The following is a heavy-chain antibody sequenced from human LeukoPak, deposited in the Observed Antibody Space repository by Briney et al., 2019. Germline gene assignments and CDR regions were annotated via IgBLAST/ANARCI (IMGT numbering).Heavy chain of an antibody. CDR1: GFTFSDYY. V-gene: IGHV3-11*04. J-gene: IGHJ4*02. D-gene: IGHD3-10*01. Sequence: GGSLRLSCAASGFTFSDYYMSWIRQAPGKGLEWVSYISSSGSSIYYADSVKGRFTISRDNAKNSLSLQMNSLRAEDTAVYYCARDYGSGSNVFDYWGQGTLVTVSS. CDR3: ARDYGSGSNVFDY. CDR2: ISSSGSSI.